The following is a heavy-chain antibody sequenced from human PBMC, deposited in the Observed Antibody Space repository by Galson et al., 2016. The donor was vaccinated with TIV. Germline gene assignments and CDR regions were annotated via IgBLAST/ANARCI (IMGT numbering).Heavy chain of an antibody. CDR2: ISWNRGNI. CDR3: AKDTRRGCDNSNCYTYNYYYYGMDV. V-gene: IGHV3-9*01. CDR1: GFTFDDYA. D-gene: IGHD3-16*02. J-gene: IGHJ6*02. Sequence: LRLSCAASGFTFDDYAMHWVRQAPGKGLEWVSGISWNRGNIAYADSVKGRFTITRDNVKKSLYLQMNSLRAEDTALYYCAKDTRRGCDNSNCYTYNYYYYGMDVWGQGTTVTVSS.